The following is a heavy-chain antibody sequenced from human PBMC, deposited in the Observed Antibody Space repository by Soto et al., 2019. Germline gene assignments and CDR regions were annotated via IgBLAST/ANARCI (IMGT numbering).Heavy chain of an antibody. D-gene: IGHD3-9*01. CDR1: GFTVSSNY. CDR2: IYSGGST. V-gene: IGHV3-66*01. CDR3: AREDLTYDILTGYKNWFDP. Sequence: GGSLRLSCAASGFTVSSNYMSWVRQAPGKGLEWVSVIYSGGSTYYADSVKGRFTISRDNSKNTLYLQMNSLRAEDTAVYYCAREDLTYDILTGYKNWFDPWGQGALVTVSS. J-gene: IGHJ5*02.